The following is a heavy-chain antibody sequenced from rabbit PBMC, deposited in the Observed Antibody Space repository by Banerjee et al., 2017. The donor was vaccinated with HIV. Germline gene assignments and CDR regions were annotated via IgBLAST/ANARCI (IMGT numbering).Heavy chain of an antibody. Sequence: QQQLEESGGGLVKPGASLTLTCKASGFSFSGSYYMCWVRQAPGKGLEWIACICGDSNASTWYASWVNGRFTISESTSLNTVDLKMTSLTAADTATYFCARDEHVSSSGLFKLWGPGTLVTVS. D-gene: IGHD1-1*01. V-gene: IGHV1S43*01. CDR3: ARDEHVSSSGLFKL. J-gene: IGHJ4*01. CDR2: ICGDSNAST. CDR1: GFSFSGSYY.